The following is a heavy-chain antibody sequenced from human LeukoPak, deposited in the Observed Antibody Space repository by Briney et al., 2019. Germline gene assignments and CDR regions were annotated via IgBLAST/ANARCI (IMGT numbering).Heavy chain of an antibody. V-gene: IGHV1-2*02. D-gene: IGHD6-13*01. CDR1: GYTFTSYA. CDR2: INPNSGGT. Sequence: ASVKVSCKASGYTFTSYAMNWVRQAPGQGLEWMGWINPNSGGTNYAQKFQGRVTMTRDTSISTAYMELSRLRSDDTAVYYCARDTLRYSSSWTDYWGQGTLVTVSS. J-gene: IGHJ4*02. CDR3: ARDTLRYSSSWTDY.